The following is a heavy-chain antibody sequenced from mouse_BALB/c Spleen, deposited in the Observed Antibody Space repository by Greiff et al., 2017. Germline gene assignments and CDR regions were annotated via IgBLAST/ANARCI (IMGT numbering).Heavy chain of an antibody. CDR3: ARQATFAY. J-gene: IGHJ3*01. CDR2: ISNGGGST. Sequence: EVMLVESGGGLVQPGGSLKLSCAASGFTFSSYTMSWVRQTPEKRLEWVAYISNGGGSTYYPDTVKGRVTISRDNAKNTLYLQMSSLKSEDTAMYYCARQATFAYWGQGTLVTVSA. CDR1: GFTFSSYT. V-gene: IGHV5-12-2*01.